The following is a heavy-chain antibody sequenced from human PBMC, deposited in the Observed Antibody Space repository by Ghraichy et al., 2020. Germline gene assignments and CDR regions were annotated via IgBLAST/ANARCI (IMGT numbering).Heavy chain of an antibody. Sequence: SEMSLTCNVSGVSMSYYFWSWIRQPPGQGLEYIGYISYTGNTNYNPSLKSRLTISVDTSKKQFSLTLTSVTAADTALYYCVPFDSGGFDHWGQGTLVAVSS. CDR3: VPFDSGGFDH. CDR2: ISYTGNT. CDR1: GVSMSYYF. V-gene: IGHV4-59*01. D-gene: IGHD2-15*01. J-gene: IGHJ4*02.